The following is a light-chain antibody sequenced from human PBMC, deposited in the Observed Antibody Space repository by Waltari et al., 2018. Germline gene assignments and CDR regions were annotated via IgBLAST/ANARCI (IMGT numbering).Light chain of an antibody. V-gene: IGKV1-5*03. CDR1: QSISSG. CDR3: QQYNSYSYT. J-gene: IGKJ2*01. Sequence: TCRASQSISSGLAWYQQKPAKAPKLLIYKASSLESGGPSRFSGSGSGTEFTLTINSLQPDDFATYYCQQYNSYSYTFGKGTKLEIK. CDR2: KAS.